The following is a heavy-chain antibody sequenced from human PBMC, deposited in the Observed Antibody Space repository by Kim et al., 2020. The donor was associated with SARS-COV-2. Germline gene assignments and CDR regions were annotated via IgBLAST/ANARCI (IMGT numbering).Heavy chain of an antibody. J-gene: IGHJ4*02. D-gene: IGHD3-3*01. CDR3: ARDSLYDFWSGYPLDY. V-gene: IGHV3-30*01. Sequence: VKGRFTISRDNSKNTLYLQMNSLRAEDTAVYYCARDSLYDFWSGYPLDYWGQGTLVTVSS.